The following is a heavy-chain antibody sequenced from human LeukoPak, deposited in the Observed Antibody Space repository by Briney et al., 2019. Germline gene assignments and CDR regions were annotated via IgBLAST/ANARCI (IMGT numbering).Heavy chain of an antibody. CDR3: AVGVIGFGELLEYFDY. CDR1: GGTFSSYA. V-gene: IGHV1-69*05. D-gene: IGHD3-10*01. J-gene: IGHJ4*02. Sequence: GASVKVSCKASGGTFSSYAISWVRQAPGQGLEWMGGIIPIFGTANYAQKFQGRVTITTDESTSTAYMELSSLRSEDTAVYYCAVGVIGFGELLEYFDYWGQGTLVTVSS. CDR2: IIPIFGTA.